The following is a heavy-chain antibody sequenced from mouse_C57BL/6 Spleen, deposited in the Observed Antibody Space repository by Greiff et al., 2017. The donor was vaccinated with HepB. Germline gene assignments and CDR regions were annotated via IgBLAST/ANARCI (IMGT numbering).Heavy chain of an antibody. V-gene: IGHV5-9-1*02. CDR3: TREKSTVVENWYFDV. Sequence: EVKVEESGEGLVKPGGSLKLSCAASGFTFSSYAMSWVRQTPEKRLEWVAYISSGGDYIYYADTVKGRFTISRDNARNTLYLQLSSLKSEDTAMYYCTREKSTVVENWYFDVWGTGTTVTVSS. J-gene: IGHJ1*03. D-gene: IGHD1-1*01. CDR2: ISSGGDYI. CDR1: GFTFSSYA.